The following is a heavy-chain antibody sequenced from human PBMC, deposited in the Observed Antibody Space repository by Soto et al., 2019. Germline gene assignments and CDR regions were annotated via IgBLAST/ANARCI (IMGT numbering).Heavy chain of an antibody. D-gene: IGHD3-22*01. J-gene: IGHJ6*02. CDR3: SRGKGEVVILDSSSGVDV. CDR2: INHSGST. CDR1: GGSFSGYY. Sequence: SETLSLTCAVYGGSFSGYYWSWIRQPPGKGLEWIGEINHSGSTNYNPSLRSRVTISVDTSKNQFSLKLSSVTAADTAVYYCSRGKGEVVILDSSSGVDVGGQGTTVPVSS. V-gene: IGHV4-34*01.